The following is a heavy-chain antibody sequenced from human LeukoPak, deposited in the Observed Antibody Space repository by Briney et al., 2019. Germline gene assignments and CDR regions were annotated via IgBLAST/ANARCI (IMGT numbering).Heavy chain of an antibody. CDR2: INHSGST. V-gene: IGHV4-34*01. D-gene: IGHD3-9*01. Sequence: PSETLSLTCAVYGGSFSGYYWSWIRQPPGKGLEWIGEINHSGSTNYNPSLKSRVTISVDTSKNQFSLKLSSVTAADTAVYYCARARYFDWSRLYYYYYYYMDVWGKGTTVTVSS. CDR1: GGSFSGYY. J-gene: IGHJ6*03. CDR3: ARARYFDWSRLYYYYYYYMDV.